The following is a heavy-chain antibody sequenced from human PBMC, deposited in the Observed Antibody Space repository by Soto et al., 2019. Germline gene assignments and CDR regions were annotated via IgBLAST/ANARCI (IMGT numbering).Heavy chain of an antibody. CDR1: GYTFVDYG. CDR3: AIAVNVERRGPQLDS. D-gene: IGHD1-1*01. CDR2: ISANNGDT. J-gene: IGHJ4*02. V-gene: IGHV1-18*01. Sequence: QVQLVQSGAEVQKPGASVKVSCKASGYTFVDYGFSWVRQAPGQGLEWMGWISANNGDTNYAQNIQGRVTLTTATSTNTAYLELRSLRSDDTAVYYCAIAVNVERRGPQLDSWGQGSLVTVSS.